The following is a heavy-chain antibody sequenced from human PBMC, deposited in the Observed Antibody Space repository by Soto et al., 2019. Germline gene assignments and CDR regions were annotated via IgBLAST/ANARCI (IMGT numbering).Heavy chain of an antibody. Sequence: SGGSLRLSCAASGFTFSSYTMNWVRQAPGKGLEWVSSISSTSSYIYYADSVKGRFTISRDNAKNSLYLQMNSLRAEDTAVYYCARVLYYDGSGYNFWGQGTLVTVSS. CDR2: ISSTSSYI. V-gene: IGHV3-21*01. J-gene: IGHJ4*02. CDR3: ARVLYYDGSGYNF. CDR1: GFTFSSYT. D-gene: IGHD3-22*01.